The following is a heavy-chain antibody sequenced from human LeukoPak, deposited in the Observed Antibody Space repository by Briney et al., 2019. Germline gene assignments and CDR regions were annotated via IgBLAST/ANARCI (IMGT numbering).Heavy chain of an antibody. CDR3: ARPPNSSGWYEAFDI. CDR2: IYYSGST. D-gene: IGHD6-19*01. CDR1: GGSISSSSYY. J-gene: IGHJ3*02. V-gene: IGHV4-39*01. Sequence: SSETLSLTCTVSGGSISSSSYYWGWIRQPPGKGLEWIGNIYYSGSTYYNPSLKSRVTISVDTSKNQFSLKLSSVTAADTAVYYCARPPNSSGWYEAFDIWGQGTMVTVSS.